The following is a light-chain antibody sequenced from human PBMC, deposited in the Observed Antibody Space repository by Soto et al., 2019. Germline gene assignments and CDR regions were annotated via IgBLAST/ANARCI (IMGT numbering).Light chain of an antibody. CDR2: DYS. CDR3: QVWDVSTFHPYL. J-gene: IGLJ1*01. Sequence: SYELTQPPSVSVALGQTARVTCGGNNIGRKSVHWYQQVPGQAPVLVVSDYSDRPSGIPERFSGSKSGNTATLTISRVEAGDEADYYCQVWDVSTFHPYLFGTGTKVTVL. V-gene: IGLV3-21*02. CDR1: NIGRKS.